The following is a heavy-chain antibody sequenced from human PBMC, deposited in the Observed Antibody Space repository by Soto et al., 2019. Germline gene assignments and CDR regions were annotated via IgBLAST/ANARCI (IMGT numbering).Heavy chain of an antibody. CDR3: AKTAGYDYVWGSSGLDP. CDR1: GFTFSRHA. D-gene: IGHD3-16*01. V-gene: IGHV3-30*18. Sequence: GGSLRLSCTASGFTFSRHAMTWVRQAPGKGLEWVAVISYDGSDKYYADSVKGRFTISRDDSKNTLYLQMNSLRAEDTAVYYCAKTAGYDYVWGSSGLDPWGQGALVTVSS. CDR2: ISYDGSDK. J-gene: IGHJ5*02.